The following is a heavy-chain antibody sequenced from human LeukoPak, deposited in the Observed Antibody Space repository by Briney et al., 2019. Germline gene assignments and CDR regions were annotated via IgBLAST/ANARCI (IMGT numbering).Heavy chain of an antibody. V-gene: IGHV1-18*01. Sequence: ASVKVSCKASGGTFSSYGISWVRQAPGQGLEWMGWISAYNGNTNYAQKLQGRVTMTTDTSTSTAYMELRSLRSDDTAVYYCARALRYDFWSGYYIDYWGQGTLVTVSS. CDR3: ARALRYDFWSGYYIDY. CDR1: GGTFSSYG. D-gene: IGHD3-3*01. CDR2: ISAYNGNT. J-gene: IGHJ4*02.